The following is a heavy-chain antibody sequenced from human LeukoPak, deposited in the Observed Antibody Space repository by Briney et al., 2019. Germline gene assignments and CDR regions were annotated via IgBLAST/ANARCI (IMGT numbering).Heavy chain of an antibody. CDR3: ARQYYDNTGYYYFDY. Sequence: SETLSLTCTVSGGAITGSTYYWGRIRQPPGKGLEWVGSMYYSGSTYYKPSLKSRVTISADTSKNQFSLELSSVTAADTAVYYCARQYYDNTGYYYFDYWGQGILVTVSS. CDR1: GGAITGSTYY. J-gene: IGHJ4*02. D-gene: IGHD3-22*01. V-gene: IGHV4-39*01. CDR2: MYYSGST.